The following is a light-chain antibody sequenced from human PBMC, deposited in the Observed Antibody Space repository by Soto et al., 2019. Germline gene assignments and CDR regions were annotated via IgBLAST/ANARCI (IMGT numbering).Light chain of an antibody. CDR3: QQYNNWPST. CDR2: AAS. J-gene: IGKJ1*01. Sequence: ETMMTQSPATLSVSPGERATLSYRASQSVITNLAWYQQKSGQAPRLLIYAASTRATDIPARFSGSGSGTEFTLTISNLQSEDFVVYYCQQYNNWPSTFGQGTKVDIK. V-gene: IGKV3-15*01. CDR1: QSVITN.